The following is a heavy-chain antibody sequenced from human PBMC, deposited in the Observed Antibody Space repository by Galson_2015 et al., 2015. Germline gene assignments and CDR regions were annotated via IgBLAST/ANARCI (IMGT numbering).Heavy chain of an antibody. D-gene: IGHD3-10*01. Sequence: SLRLSCAASGFTVSSQYMSWVRQAPGDGLEWVSVIYSGVTTYYADSVKGRVTISRYNSKNTLYLQMNSLRAEDTAVYYCASEGSGSYYWGMDVWGQGTTVTVSS. J-gene: IGHJ6*02. V-gene: IGHV3-66*02. CDR1: GFTVSSQY. CDR3: ASEGSGSYYWGMDV. CDR2: IYSGVTT.